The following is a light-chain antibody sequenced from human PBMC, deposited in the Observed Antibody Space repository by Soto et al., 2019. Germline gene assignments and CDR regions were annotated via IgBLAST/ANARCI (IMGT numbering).Light chain of an antibody. CDR2: EVS. Sequence: QSALTQPPSASRSPGQSVTISCTGTSSDVGAYKYVSWYQQYPGKAPKLMIYEVSKRPSGVPDRFSGSKSGNTAPLTVAGLQAEDEADYYCTSYVGSNIWVFGGGTKLTVL. CDR1: SSDVGAYKY. CDR3: TSYVGSNIWV. J-gene: IGLJ3*02. V-gene: IGLV2-8*02.